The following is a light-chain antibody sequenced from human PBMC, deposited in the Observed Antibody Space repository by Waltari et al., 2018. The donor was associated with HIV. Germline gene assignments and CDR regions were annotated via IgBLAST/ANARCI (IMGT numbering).Light chain of an antibody. V-gene: IGLV6-57*01. CDR1: SGSIASNY. J-gene: IGLJ2*01. CDR3: QSYDNENPVL. CDR2: KDD. Sequence: NFMLTQPHSVSESPGKTVTISCTPSSGSIASNYVQRYPQRPGSSPTTVIYKDDQRPSGVPDRFSGSIDSSSNSASLTSSGLRTEDEADYYCQSYDNENPVLFGGGTKLTVL.